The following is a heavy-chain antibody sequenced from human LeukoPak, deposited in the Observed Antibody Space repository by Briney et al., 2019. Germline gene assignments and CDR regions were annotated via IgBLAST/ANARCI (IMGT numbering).Heavy chain of an antibody. Sequence: RGSLRLSCAASGFPFSGYWMHWVRQAPGKGLVWVSRIDDDGAGTTYADSVQRRFTISRDNAKNTLYLKMNSLRVEDTAMSHCARSASGYDAWGQGTLVTVPS. V-gene: IGHV3-74*01. CDR2: IDDDGAGT. CDR3: ARSASGYDA. J-gene: IGHJ4*02. D-gene: IGHD5-12*01. CDR1: GFPFSGYW.